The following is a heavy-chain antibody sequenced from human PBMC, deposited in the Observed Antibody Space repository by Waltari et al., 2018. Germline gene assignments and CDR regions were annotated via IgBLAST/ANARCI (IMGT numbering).Heavy chain of an antibody. J-gene: IGHJ4*02. CDR3: ARVLGVGATTDY. V-gene: IGHV4-38-2*02. CDR1: GYSISSGYY. Sequence: QVQLQESGPGLVKPSETLSLTCTVSGYSISSGYYWGWIRQPPGKGLEWIGSIYHSGSTYNNPSLKSRVTISVDTSKNQFSLKLSSVTAADTAVYYCARVLGVGATTDYWGQGTLVTVSS. D-gene: IGHD1-26*01. CDR2: IYHSGST.